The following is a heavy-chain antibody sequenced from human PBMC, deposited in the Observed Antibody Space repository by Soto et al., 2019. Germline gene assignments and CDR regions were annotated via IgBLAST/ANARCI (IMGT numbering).Heavy chain of an antibody. J-gene: IGHJ3*02. V-gene: IGHV3-21*01. CDR1: GFTFSSYS. Sequence: GGSLRLSCAASGFTFSSYSMNWVRQAPGKGLEWVSSISSSSSYIYYADSVKGRFTISRDNAKNSLYLQMNSLRAEDTTVYYCARDLYPGSGFYDFLHAFDIWGQGTMVTVSS. D-gene: IGHD3-3*01. CDR3: ARDLYPGSGFYDFLHAFDI. CDR2: ISSSSSYI.